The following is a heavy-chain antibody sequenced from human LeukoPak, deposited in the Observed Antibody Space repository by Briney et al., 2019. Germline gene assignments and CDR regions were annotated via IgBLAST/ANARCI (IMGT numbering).Heavy chain of an antibody. Sequence: GGSLRLSCVASGFTLSSYSMTWVRQAPGKGLEWVSSISSSSSYIYYADSVKGRFTISRDNAKNSLYLQMNSLRAEDTAVYYCARDMITFGGVIVKWGQGTLVTVSS. CDR1: GFTLSSYS. CDR2: ISSSSSYI. J-gene: IGHJ4*02. D-gene: IGHD3-16*02. V-gene: IGHV3-21*01. CDR3: ARDMITFGGVIVK.